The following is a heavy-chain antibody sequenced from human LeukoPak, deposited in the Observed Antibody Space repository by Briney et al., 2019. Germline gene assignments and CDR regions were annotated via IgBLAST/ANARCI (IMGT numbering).Heavy chain of an antibody. Sequence: GGSLRLSCVASGFPFSSYEMTWVRQAPGKGLEWDSYISTSGSTINYADSVKGRFTISRDNSKNTLYLQMNSLRAGDTAVYYCAKDLRWEPDAFHIWGQGTVVTVSS. D-gene: IGHD1-26*01. CDR2: ISTSGSTI. CDR3: AKDLRWEPDAFHI. V-gene: IGHV3-48*03. J-gene: IGHJ3*02. CDR1: GFPFSSYE.